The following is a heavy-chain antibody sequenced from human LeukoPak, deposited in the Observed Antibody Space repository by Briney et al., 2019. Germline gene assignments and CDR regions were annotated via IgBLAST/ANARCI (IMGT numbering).Heavy chain of an antibody. CDR3: AKNWLHSGRDFGVKE. D-gene: IGHD1-26*01. V-gene: IGHV3-21*01. CDR1: GFTFSSYT. J-gene: IGHJ4*02. Sequence: GGSLRLSCAASGFTFSSYTMNWVRQAPGKGLEWVSSITSSSYIYYSDSVKGRFTISRDNAKNSLYLQMNSLRAEDTAVYYCAKNWLHSGRDFGVKEWGQGTLVSVSS. CDR2: ITSSSYI.